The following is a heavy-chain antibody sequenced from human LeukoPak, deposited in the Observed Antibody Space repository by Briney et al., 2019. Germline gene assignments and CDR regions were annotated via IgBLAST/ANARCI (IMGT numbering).Heavy chain of an antibody. Sequence: GGSLRLSCAASGLTFSNAWMSWVRQAPGQGLEWVARIKSKTDGETTDYAAPVKGRFTISRDDSKNTLYLQMNSLKTEDTAVYYCTTGLTWSVVVAATLNWFDPWGQGTLVTVSS. J-gene: IGHJ5*02. D-gene: IGHD2-15*01. CDR3: TTGLTWSVVVAATLNWFDP. CDR1: GLTFSNAW. V-gene: IGHV3-15*01. CDR2: IKSKTDGETT.